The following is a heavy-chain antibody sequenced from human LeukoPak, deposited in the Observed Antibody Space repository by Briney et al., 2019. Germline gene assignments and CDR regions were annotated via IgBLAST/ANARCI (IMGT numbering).Heavy chain of an antibody. J-gene: IGHJ4*02. CDR3: ARVRVGATAKGHYFDY. D-gene: IGHD1-26*01. Sequence: GGSLRLSCAASGFTFSSYAIHWVRQAPGKGLEYVSVISSNGGNIYYANSVKGRFTISRDNSKNTVYLQMGSLRPEDMAIYYRARVRVGATAKGHYFDYWGQGTLVTVSS. CDR1: GFTFSSYA. CDR2: ISSNGGNI. V-gene: IGHV3-64*01.